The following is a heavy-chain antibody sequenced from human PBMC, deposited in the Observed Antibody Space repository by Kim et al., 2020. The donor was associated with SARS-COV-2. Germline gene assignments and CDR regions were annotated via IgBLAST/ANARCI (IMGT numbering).Heavy chain of an antibody. D-gene: IGHD3-22*01. Sequence: GESLKISCKGSGYSFTSYWIGWVRQMPGKGLEWMGIIYPDDSDTRYSPSFQGQVTISADKSISTAYLQWSSLKASDTAIYYCVRGPINYFDSSGSPFDPWGQGTLVTVSS. V-gene: IGHV5-51*01. J-gene: IGHJ5*02. CDR1: GYSFTSYW. CDR3: VRGPINYFDSSGSPFDP. CDR2: IYPDDSDT.